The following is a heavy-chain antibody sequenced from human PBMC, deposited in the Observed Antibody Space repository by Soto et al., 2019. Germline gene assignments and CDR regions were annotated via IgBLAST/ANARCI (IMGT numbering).Heavy chain of an antibody. CDR3: ARPSGSYQFDY. Sequence: PSETLSLTCTVSGGSISSSSYYWGWIRQPPGKGLEWIGSIYYSGSTYYNPSLKSRVTISVDTSKNQFSLKLSSVTAADTAVYYCARPSGSYQFDYWGQGTLVTVSS. CDR1: GGSISSSSYY. D-gene: IGHD1-26*01. CDR2: IYYSGST. V-gene: IGHV4-39*01. J-gene: IGHJ4*02.